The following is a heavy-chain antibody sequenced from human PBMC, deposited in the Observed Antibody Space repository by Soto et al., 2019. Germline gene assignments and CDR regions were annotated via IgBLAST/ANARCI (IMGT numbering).Heavy chain of an antibody. CDR3: ARYCSGGSCYQSWYGFDI. J-gene: IGHJ3*02. V-gene: IGHV4-39*01. D-gene: IGHD2-15*01. Sequence: SETLSLTCTVSGGSISSSSYYWGWIRQPPGKGLEWIGSIYYSGSTYYNPSLKSRVTISVDTSKNQFSLKLSSVTAADTAVYYCARYCSGGSCYQSWYGFDIWGQGPMVTAS. CDR1: GGSISSSSYY. CDR2: IYYSGST.